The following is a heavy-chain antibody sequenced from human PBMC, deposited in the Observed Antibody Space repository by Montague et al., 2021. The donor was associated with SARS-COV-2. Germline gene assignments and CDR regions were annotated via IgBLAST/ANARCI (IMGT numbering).Heavy chain of an antibody. CDR2: ISPYNVNT. CDR1: GYNFNDYG. Sequence: SGKVSCKASGYNFNDYGITWVRRAPGQGLEWLGWISPYNVNTYYGQNFQGRVTLSADASTRTVYMELRSLSSADTAVYYCGRSNWRYFYYGVDVWGQGTTVTVSS. D-gene: IGHD5-24*01. J-gene: IGHJ6*02. V-gene: IGHV1-18*01. CDR3: GRSNWRYFYYGVDV.